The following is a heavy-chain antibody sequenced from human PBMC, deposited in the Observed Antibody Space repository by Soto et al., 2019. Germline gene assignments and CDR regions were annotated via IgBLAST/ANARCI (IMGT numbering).Heavy chain of an antibody. CDR2: VYDSGST. D-gene: IGHD6-13*01. Sequence: SETLSLTCTVSGGSINSYYWSWIRQPPGKGLEWIAYVYDSGSTNYNPSLRSRLTMSVDTSKNKFSLNLNSVTAADTAVYYCARDRGEYTSSWFWYFSHWGHGTLVTVSS. V-gene: IGHV4-59*01. J-gene: IGHJ2*01. CDR3: ARDRGEYTSSWFWYFSH. CDR1: GGSINSYY.